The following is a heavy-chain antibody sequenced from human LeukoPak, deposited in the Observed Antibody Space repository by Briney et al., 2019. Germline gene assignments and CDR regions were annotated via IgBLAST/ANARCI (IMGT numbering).Heavy chain of an antibody. D-gene: IGHD3-10*01. CDR2: ISSSSGTI. CDR3: ARELYGDLDY. CDR1: GFTFSSYS. J-gene: IGHJ4*02. Sequence: GGSLRLSCAASGFTFSSYSMNWVRQAPGKGLEWVSYISSSSGTIYYADSVKGRFTISRDNAKNSLYLQMNSLRAEDTAVYYCARELYGDLDYWGQGTLVTVSS. V-gene: IGHV3-48*01.